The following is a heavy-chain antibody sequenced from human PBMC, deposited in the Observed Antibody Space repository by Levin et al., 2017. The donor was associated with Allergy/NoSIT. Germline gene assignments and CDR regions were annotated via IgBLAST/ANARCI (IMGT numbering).Heavy chain of an antibody. J-gene: IGHJ4*02. CDR3: PTGYSATLTKVGTVPTI. V-gene: IGHV3-23*01. CDR2: MSGSGEST. Sequence: SCAGSGFIFSSYVMTWVRQAPGKGLEWVSIMSGSGESTSYADSVRGRFTISRDNSKNTLYLQMNSLRAEDTATYYCPTGYSATLTKVGTVPTIWGQGALVTVYS. CDR1: GFIFSSYV. D-gene: IGHD2-21*02.